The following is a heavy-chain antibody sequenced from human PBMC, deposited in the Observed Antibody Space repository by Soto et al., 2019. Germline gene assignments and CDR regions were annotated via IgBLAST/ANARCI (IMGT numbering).Heavy chain of an antibody. V-gene: IGHV1-69*02. J-gene: IGHJ4*02. CDR3: ASRGYSYGYESDY. D-gene: IGHD5-18*01. CDR2: IIPILGIA. CDR1: GGTFSSYT. Sequence: GASVKVSCKASGGTFSSYTISWVRQAPGQGLEWMGRIIPILGIANYAQKFQGRVTITADKSTSTAYMELSSLRSEDTAVYYCASRGYSYGYESDYWGQGTLVTVSS.